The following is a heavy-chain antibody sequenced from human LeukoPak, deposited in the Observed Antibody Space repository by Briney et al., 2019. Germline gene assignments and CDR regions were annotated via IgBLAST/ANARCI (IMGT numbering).Heavy chain of an antibody. CDR3: ARDRWDYYDSSGYYYAGY. CDR2: ISAYNGNT. V-gene: IGHV1-18*04. J-gene: IGHJ4*02. Sequence: GASVKVSCKGSGYTFSDYYIHWVRQAHGQGLEWMGWISAYNGNTNYAQKLQGRVTMTTDTSTSTAYMELRSLRSDDTAVYYCARDRWDYYDSSGYYYAGYWGQGTLVTVSS. D-gene: IGHD3-22*01. CDR1: GYTFSDYY.